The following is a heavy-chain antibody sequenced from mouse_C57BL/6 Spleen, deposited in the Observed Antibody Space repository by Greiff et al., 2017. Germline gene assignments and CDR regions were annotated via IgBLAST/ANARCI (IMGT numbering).Heavy chain of an antibody. CDR1: GYTFTSYW. CDR2: IDPSDSYT. J-gene: IGHJ3*01. D-gene: IGHD2-4*01. Sequence: QVQLKQPGAELVKPGASVKLSCKASGYTFTSYWMQWVKQRPGQGLEWIGEIDPSDSYTNYNQKFKGKATLTVDTSSSTAYMQLSSLTSEDSAVYYCARSGDYEKGFAYWGQGTLVTVSA. V-gene: IGHV1-50*01. CDR3: ARSGDYEKGFAY.